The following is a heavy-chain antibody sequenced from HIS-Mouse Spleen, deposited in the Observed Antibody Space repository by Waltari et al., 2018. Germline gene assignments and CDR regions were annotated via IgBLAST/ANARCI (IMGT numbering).Heavy chain of an antibody. CDR3: ARDPRELGSAFDI. CDR1: GYTFTGYY. V-gene: IGHV1-2*02. CDR2: INPNGGGT. Sequence: QVQLVQSGAEVKKPGASVKVSCKASGYTFTGYYMHWVRQAPGQGLEGLGWINPNGGGTNYAQKLQGRVTMTRDTSISTDYLELSRLSSDDTAVYYCARDPRELGSAFDIWGQGTMVTVSS. D-gene: IGHD7-27*01. J-gene: IGHJ3*02.